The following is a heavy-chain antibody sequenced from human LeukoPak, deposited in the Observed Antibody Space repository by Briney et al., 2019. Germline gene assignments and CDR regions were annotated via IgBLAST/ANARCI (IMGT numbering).Heavy chain of an antibody. J-gene: IGHJ5*02. V-gene: IGHV3-23*01. CDR3: AKGSSSWYENWFDP. CDR1: GFTFGSYA. D-gene: IGHD6-13*01. Sequence: GGSLRLSCAASGFTFGSYAMSWVRQAPGKGLEWVSAISGSGGSTYYADSVKGRFTISRDNSKNTLYLQMNSLRAEDTAVYYCAKGSSSWYENWFDPWGQGTLVTVSS. CDR2: ISGSGGST.